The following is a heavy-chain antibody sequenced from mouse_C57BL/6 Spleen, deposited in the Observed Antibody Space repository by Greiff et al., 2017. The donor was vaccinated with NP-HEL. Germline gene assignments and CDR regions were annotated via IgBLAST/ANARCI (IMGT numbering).Heavy chain of an antibody. CDR2: INPNNGGT. D-gene: IGHD2-4*01. CDR3: AGPIYYDYDEGFAY. J-gene: IGHJ3*01. Sequence: VQLQQSGPELVKPGASVKISCKASGYTFTDYYMNWVKQSHGKSLEWIGDINPNNGGTSYNQKFKGKATLTVDKSSSTAYMELRSLTSEDSAVYYCAGPIYYDYDEGFAYWGQGTLVTVSA. CDR1: GYTFTDYY. V-gene: IGHV1-26*01.